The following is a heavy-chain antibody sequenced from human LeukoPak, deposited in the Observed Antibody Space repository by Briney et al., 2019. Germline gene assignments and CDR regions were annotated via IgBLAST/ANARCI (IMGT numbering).Heavy chain of an antibody. Sequence: ASVKVSCKASGYTFTGYYMHWMRQARGQGHEGMGKINPKSGRTNYAPKCQGRVTMTRDTSISTAYMELRRLRSDDTAVYYCARYNGNNACDYWGEGTLVTVSS. V-gene: IGHV1-2*02. CDR2: INPKSGRT. CDR3: ARYNGNNACDY. D-gene: IGHD1/OR15-1a*01. J-gene: IGHJ4*02. CDR1: GYTFTGYY.